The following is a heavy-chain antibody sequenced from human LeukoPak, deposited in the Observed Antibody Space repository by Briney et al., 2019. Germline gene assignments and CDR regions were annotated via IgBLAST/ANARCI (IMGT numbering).Heavy chain of an antibody. CDR3: ARFSPPYFSDSSGYSEYFQH. V-gene: IGHV5-10-1*01. D-gene: IGHD3-22*01. CDR2: IDPSDSFT. CDR1: GYRFTSYG. Sequence: GESLKISCQGSGYRFTSYGISWVRQVPGKGLEWMGRIDPSDSFTNYSPSFQGHVTISADKSINTSYLQWSSLKASDTAMYYCARFSPPYFSDSSGYSEYFQHWGQGTLVTVSS. J-gene: IGHJ1*01.